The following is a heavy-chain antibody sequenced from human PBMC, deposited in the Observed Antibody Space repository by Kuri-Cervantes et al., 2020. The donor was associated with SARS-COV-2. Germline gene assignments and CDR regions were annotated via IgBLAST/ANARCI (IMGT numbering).Heavy chain of an antibody. Sequence: GESLKISCAASGFTFRSYAMHWVRPAPGKGLEYVSAISSNGGSTYYANSVKGRFTISRDNSKNTLYLQMGSLRAEDMAVYYCARDPSYYYDSSGHVDYWGQGTLVTVSS. D-gene: IGHD3-22*01. J-gene: IGHJ4*02. CDR3: ARDPSYYYDSSGHVDY. V-gene: IGHV3-64*01. CDR1: GFTFRSYA. CDR2: ISSNGGST.